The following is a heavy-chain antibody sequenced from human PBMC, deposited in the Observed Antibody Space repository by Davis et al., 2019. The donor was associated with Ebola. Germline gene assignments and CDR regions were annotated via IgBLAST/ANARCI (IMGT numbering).Heavy chain of an antibody. D-gene: IGHD5-12*01. CDR2: ISGSGGST. V-gene: IGHV3-23*01. J-gene: IGHJ6*03. CDR1: GFTFSSYA. Sequence: GESLKISCAASGFTFSSYAMSWVRQAPGKGLEWVSAISGSGGSTNYADSVKGRFTISRDNFKNTLYLQMNSLRAEDTAVYYCAKGSKGWLRGGTYYYYYYMDVWGKGTTVTVSS. CDR3: AKGSKGWLRGGTYYYYYYMDV.